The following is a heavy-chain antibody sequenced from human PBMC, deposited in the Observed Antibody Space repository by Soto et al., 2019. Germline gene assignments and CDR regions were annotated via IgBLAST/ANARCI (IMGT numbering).Heavy chain of an antibody. Sequence: FEILCLSCTVAGDSRSSYCGSCIRQPPGKGLEWIGYIYYSGSTTYNPSLRSRVTMSVDTSKNQFSLRLSSVTAADTAVYYCARAKSNYQNFDLWGQGSQVTVSS. V-gene: IGHV4-59*01. J-gene: IGHJ4*02. CDR3: ARAKSNYQNFDL. D-gene: IGHD4-4*01. CDR1: GDSRSSYC. CDR2: IYYSGST.